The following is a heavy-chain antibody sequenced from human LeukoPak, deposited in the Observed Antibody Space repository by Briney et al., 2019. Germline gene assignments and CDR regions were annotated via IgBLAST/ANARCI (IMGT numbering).Heavy chain of an antibody. CDR3: ARVARGYYTAGFDY. Sequence: ASVKVSCKASGYTFTSYGISWVRQAPGQGLEWMGWISAYNGNTNYAQKLQGRVTMTTDTSTSTAYMELRSLRSDNTAVYYCARVARGYYTAGFDYWGQGTLVTVSS. CDR2: ISAYNGNT. V-gene: IGHV1-18*01. CDR1: GYTFTSYG. D-gene: IGHD3-3*01. J-gene: IGHJ4*02.